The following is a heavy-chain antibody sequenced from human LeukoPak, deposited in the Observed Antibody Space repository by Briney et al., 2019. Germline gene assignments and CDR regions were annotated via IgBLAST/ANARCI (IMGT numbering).Heavy chain of an antibody. Sequence: GGSLRLSCVASGLPLSDFAMHWVRQAPGKGLEWVSLISGDGVSTFYADSVKGRFSISRDNSKNSLSLEMNSLRTEDTAMYYCARESGKFDYWGQGTLVAVSS. J-gene: IGHJ4*02. CDR1: GLPLSDFA. CDR3: ARESGKFDY. CDR2: ISGDGVST. V-gene: IGHV3-43*02.